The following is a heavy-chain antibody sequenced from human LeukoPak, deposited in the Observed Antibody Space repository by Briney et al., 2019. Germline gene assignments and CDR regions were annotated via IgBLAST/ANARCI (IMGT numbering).Heavy chain of an antibody. CDR3: ARGPYCSSTSCLPLYYYYYMDV. Sequence: ASVKVSCKASGYTITSYGISWVRQAPGQGLEWMGWISAYNGNTNYAQKLQGRVTMTTDTSTSTAYMELRSLRSDDTAVYYCARGPYCSSTSCLPLYYYYYMDVWGKGTTVTVSS. J-gene: IGHJ6*03. D-gene: IGHD2-2*01. CDR2: ISAYNGNT. V-gene: IGHV1-18*01. CDR1: GYTITSYG.